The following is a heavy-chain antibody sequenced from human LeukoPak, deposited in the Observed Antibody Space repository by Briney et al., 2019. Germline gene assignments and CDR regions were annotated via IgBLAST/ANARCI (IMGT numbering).Heavy chain of an antibody. CDR3: ATHPDYYDSSGYYSGSSDY. CDR1: VGTFSSYT. Sequence: SVKVSCKASVGTFSSYTISWVRQAPGQGLEWMGRTIPILGIANTAQKFQGRVTISAEKYTSTAYMELSSLRSEDTAVYYCATHPDYYDSSGYYSGSSDYWGQGNLVTGSS. CDR2: TIPILGIA. V-gene: IGHV1-69*02. J-gene: IGHJ4*02. D-gene: IGHD3-22*01.